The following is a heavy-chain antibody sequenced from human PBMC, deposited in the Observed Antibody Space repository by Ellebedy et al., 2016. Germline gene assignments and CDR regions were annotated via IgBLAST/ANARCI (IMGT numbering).Heavy chain of an antibody. Sequence: GESLKISCAASGFTFTNAWMSWVRQAPGKGLEWVSSISGSDGTTRYADSVKGRVTISRDSSKNTLYLQMNTLRVEDTAIYYCAKSVGGSSLRYYFDYWGQGTLVTVSS. CDR2: ISGSDGTT. V-gene: IGHV3-23*01. CDR3: AKSVGGSSLRYYFDY. D-gene: IGHD6-25*01. J-gene: IGHJ4*02. CDR1: GFTFTNAW.